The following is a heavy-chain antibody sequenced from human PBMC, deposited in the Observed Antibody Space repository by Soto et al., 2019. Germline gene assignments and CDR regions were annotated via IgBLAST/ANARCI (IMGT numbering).Heavy chain of an antibody. Sequence: SETLSLTCAVSGGSISSGGYSWSWIRQPPGKGLEWIGYIYHSGSTYYNPSLKSRVTISVDRSKNQFSMKLSSVTAAEKAVKYCVTYLWGYCGTDCYPLDVWGQGTTVTVFS. J-gene: IGHJ6*02. CDR3: VTYLWGYCGTDCYPLDV. D-gene: IGHD2-21*02. V-gene: IGHV4-30-2*01. CDR2: IYHSGST. CDR1: GGSISSGGYS.